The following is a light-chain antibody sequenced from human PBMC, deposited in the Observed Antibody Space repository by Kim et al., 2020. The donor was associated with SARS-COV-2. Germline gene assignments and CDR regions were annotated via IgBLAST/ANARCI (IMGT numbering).Light chain of an antibody. V-gene: IGLV3-21*04. Sequence: PLKPASIASGGHVARPKCVHCYRQRPSQSRLLVIYYYTGRPSGNPERFSASTSENSATLTVCWFEAEDELDYYCQVWDSGSAQWVFGGGTELTVL. J-gene: IGLJ3*02. CDR2: YYT. CDR3: QVWDSGSAQWV. CDR1: VARPKC.